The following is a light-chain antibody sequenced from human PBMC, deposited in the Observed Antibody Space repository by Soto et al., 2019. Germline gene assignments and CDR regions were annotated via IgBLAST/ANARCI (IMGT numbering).Light chain of an antibody. V-gene: IGLV2-14*01. J-gene: IGLJ1*01. CDR1: SSDVGGYNY. Sequence: QSALTQPASVSGSPGQSITISCTGSSSDVGGYNYLSWYQQHPGKAPKLIIYEVSHRPSGVSDRFSGSKSGNTASLPISGLQAEDEADYYCCSYAGSSVFGTGTKVTAL. CDR2: EVS. CDR3: CSYAGSSV.